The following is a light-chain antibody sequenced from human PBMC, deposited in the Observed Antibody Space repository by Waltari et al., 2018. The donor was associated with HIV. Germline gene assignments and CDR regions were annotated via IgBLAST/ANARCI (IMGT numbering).Light chain of an antibody. J-gene: IGLJ1*01. CDR3: QSYDSSLSSFV. V-gene: IGLV1-40*01. CDR2: GNK. Sequence: QSVLTQPPSVSGAHGQRVTISCAASSSNIGAGYHVHWYRQLPGTAPKLLISGNKNRPSGVPERFSGSKSGTSASLAITVLQGEDEADYYCQSYDSSLSSFVFGPGTKVTVL. CDR1: SSNIGAGYH.